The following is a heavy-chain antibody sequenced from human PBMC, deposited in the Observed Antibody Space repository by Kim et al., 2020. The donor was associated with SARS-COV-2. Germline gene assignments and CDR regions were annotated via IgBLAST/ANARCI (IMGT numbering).Heavy chain of an antibody. J-gene: IGHJ5*02. CDR3: ARDRGIVATIRGNWFDP. V-gene: IGHV1-46*01. CDR1: GYTFTSYY. CDR2: INPSGGRT. Sequence: ASVKVSCKASGYTFTSYYMHWVRQAPGQGLEWMGIINPSGGRTSYAQKFQGRVTMTRDTSTSTVYMELSILISEYTAVYYCARDRGIVATIRGNWFDPWGQGTLVTVSS. D-gene: IGHD5-12*01.